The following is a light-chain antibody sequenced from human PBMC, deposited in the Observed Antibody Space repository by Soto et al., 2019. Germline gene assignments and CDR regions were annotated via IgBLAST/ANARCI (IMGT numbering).Light chain of an antibody. CDR1: QSLLHSNGFIY. V-gene: IGKV2-28*01. J-gene: IGKJ2*01. CDR2: LGS. Sequence: DIVMTQSPLSLPVTPGEPASISCRSSQSLLHSNGFIYLDWYLQKPGQPPQLLIYLGSFRASGVSDRLSGSGSGTDFTLQISTVEAEDVWVYYCMQGTHWPPYTFGQGTKVDIK. CDR3: MQGTHWPPYT.